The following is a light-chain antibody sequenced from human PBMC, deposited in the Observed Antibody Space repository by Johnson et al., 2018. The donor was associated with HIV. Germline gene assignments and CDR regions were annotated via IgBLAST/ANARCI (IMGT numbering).Light chain of an antibody. CDR2: DNN. V-gene: IGLV1-51*01. CDR3: GTWDSSLTTSYV. CDR1: SSNIGNNY. J-gene: IGLJ1*01. Sequence: QSVLTQPPSVSAAPGQKVTISCSGSSSNIGNNYVSWYQQLPGTAPKLLIYDNNKRPSGIPDRFSGSKSGTSATLGITGLPTGDEADYYCGTWDSSLTTSYVFGTGTKVIVV.